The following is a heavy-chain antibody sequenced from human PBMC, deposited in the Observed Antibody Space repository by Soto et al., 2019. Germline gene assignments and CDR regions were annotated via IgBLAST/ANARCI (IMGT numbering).Heavy chain of an antibody. Sequence: QVQLQQWGAGLLKPSETLSLTCAVSGGSFSGYYWSWIRQPPGKGLEWVGEIRHSGSTNYNPSLKGRVDISIATSKNQCTLKLSSVTDADAAVYYCGRIRITMVRGGTGYFDLWGRGTLVTVSS. J-gene: IGHJ2*01. D-gene: IGHD3-10*01. CDR1: GGSFSGYY. V-gene: IGHV4-34*01. CDR2: IRHSGST. CDR3: GRIRITMVRGGTGYFDL.